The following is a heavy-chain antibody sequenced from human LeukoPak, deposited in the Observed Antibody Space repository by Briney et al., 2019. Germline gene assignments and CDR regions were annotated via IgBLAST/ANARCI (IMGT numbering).Heavy chain of an antibody. CDR3: AEAQAAADPTWYCDL. CDR1: GFTFSSYA. V-gene: IGHV3-23*01. J-gene: IGHJ2*01. Sequence: PGGSLTLSCAASGFTFSSYAMSWVRQAPGKGLEWVSAISGSGGSTYYADSVKGRFTISRDNSKNTLYLQMNSLRAEDTAVYYCAEAQAAADPTWYCDLWGRGTLVSVSS. D-gene: IGHD6-13*01. CDR2: ISGSGGST.